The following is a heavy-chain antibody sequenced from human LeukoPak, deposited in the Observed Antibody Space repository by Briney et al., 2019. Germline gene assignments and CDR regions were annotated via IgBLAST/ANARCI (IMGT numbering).Heavy chain of an antibody. Sequence: SETLSLTCTVSGGSISGYYWSWIRQPPGKGLEWLGYIYYSGSTAYNPSLKSRVTLSVDTSKNQFSLKLSSVTAADTAMYFCARGPTTVINYAFDIWGQGTMVTVSS. V-gene: IGHV4-59*01. J-gene: IGHJ3*02. CDR2: IYYSGST. CDR3: ARGPTTVINYAFDI. D-gene: IGHD4-23*01. CDR1: GGSISGYY.